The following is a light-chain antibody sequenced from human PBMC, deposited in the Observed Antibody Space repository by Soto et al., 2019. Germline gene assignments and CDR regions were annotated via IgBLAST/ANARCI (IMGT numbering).Light chain of an antibody. V-gene: IGLV1-47*02. CDR1: SSNIGSNF. CDR2: NND. J-gene: IGLJ1*01. CDR3: AAWDDSLSVRYV. Sequence: QSVLTQPPSASGTPGQRVTISCCGSSSNIGSNFVYWYQQRPGTAPRLLIYNNDQRPSGVPDRFSGSKSGTSASLAISGLRSEDEADYYCAAWDDSLSVRYVFGTGTKLTVL.